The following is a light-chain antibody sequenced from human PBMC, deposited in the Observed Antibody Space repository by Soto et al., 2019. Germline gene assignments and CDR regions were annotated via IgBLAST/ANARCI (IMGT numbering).Light chain of an antibody. CDR3: SVWDDSLNGVV. V-gene: IGLV1-44*01. Sequence: QSVLTQPPSASGTPGQRVTISCSGSSSNIGINTVNWYQQFPGTAPKVLIYLNDQRPSGVPDRFSGSKSGTSASLAISGLQYEDEADYYCSVWDDSLNGVVFGGGTKLTVL. CDR2: LND. CDR1: SSNIGINT. J-gene: IGLJ3*02.